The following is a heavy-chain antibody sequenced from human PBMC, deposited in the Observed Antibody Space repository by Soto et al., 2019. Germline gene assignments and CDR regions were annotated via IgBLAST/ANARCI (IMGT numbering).Heavy chain of an antibody. D-gene: IGHD6-13*01. J-gene: IGHJ6*02. CDR1: GFTFSSYG. Sequence: QVQLVESGGGVVQPGRSLRLSCAASGFTFSSYGMHWVRQAPGKGLEWVAVISYDGSNKYYADSVKGRFTISRDNSKNTLYLQMNSLRAEDTAVYYCAKEVGSSWYAPFYYYYYGMDVWGQGTTVTVSS. CDR2: ISYDGSNK. V-gene: IGHV3-30*18. CDR3: AKEVGSSWYAPFYYYYYGMDV.